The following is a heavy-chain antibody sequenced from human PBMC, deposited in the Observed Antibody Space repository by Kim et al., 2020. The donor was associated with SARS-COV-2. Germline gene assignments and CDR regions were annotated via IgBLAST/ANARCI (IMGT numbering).Heavy chain of an antibody. V-gene: IGHV3-7*01. J-gene: IGHJ3*02. Sequence: GGSLRLSCAASGFTFSSYWMSWVRQAPGKGLEWVANIKQDGSEKYYVDSVKGRFTISRDNAKNSLYLQMNSLRAEDTAVYYCARPNILTGYWGADAFDIWGQGTMVTVSS. D-gene: IGHD3-9*01. CDR3: ARPNILTGYWGADAFDI. CDR2: IKQDGSEK. CDR1: GFTFSSYW.